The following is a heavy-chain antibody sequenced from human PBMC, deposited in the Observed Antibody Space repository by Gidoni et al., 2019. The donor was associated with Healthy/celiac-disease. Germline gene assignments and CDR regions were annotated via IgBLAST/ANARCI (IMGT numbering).Heavy chain of an antibody. V-gene: IGHV4-61*01. J-gene: IGHJ5*02. Sequence: QLQLQESAPGLVKPSETLSLTCPVSRGSVSSGSSYWSWIRQPPGKGMEGIGYLYYSGSTNYNPYPMSRLTILGETSKNQFYLKLSAVTAADTAVYYCAREAGATGWFDPWGKVTMVTVSS. CDR2: LYYSGST. D-gene: IGHD1-26*01. CDR3: AREAGATGWFDP. CDR1: RGSVSSGSSY.